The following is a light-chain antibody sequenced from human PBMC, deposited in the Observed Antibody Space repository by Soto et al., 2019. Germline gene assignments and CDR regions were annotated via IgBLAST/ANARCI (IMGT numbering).Light chain of an antibody. CDR2: GVA. J-gene: IGKJ1*01. CDR3: QHYNNWPPWT. CDR1: QSVDYN. Sequence: EVVLTQSPATLSVSPGERVTLSCRASQSVDYNLAWYQQKPGQAPRLLIYGVATRATGIPARFSGSGSGTEFTLTISSLQSEDFAVYYCQHYNNWPPWTFGQGTKVDIK. V-gene: IGKV3-15*01.